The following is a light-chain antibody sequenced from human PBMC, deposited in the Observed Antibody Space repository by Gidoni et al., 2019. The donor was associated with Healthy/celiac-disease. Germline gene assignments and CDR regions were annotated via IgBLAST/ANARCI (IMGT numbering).Light chain of an antibody. CDR3: AAWDDSLNCV. Sequence: QSVLTQPRSAAGTPGQRVTISCSGSSSNIGSNTVNWYQQLPGTAPKLLIYSNNHRPSGVPDRFSGSKSGTSASLAISGLQSEDEADYYCAAWDDSLNCVFGGGTKLTVL. CDR1: SSNIGSNT. V-gene: IGLV1-44*01. CDR2: SNN. J-gene: IGLJ3*02.